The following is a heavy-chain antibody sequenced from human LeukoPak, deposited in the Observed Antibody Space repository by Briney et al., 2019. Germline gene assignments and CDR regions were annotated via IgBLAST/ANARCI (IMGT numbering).Heavy chain of an antibody. CDR1: GGSISSYY. Sequence: PETLSLTCAVSGGSISSYYWSWIRQPPGKGLEWIGYIYYSGSTNYNPSLKSRVTVSVDTSKNQFSLKLTSVTAADTAVYYCARQIAAAGRGQYYFDYWGQGTLVTVSS. J-gene: IGHJ4*02. CDR3: ARQIAAAGRGQYYFDY. V-gene: IGHV4-59*01. CDR2: IYYSGST. D-gene: IGHD6-13*01.